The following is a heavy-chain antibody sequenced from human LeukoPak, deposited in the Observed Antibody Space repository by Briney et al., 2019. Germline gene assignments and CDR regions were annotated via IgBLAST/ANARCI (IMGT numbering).Heavy chain of an antibody. Sequence: SGTLSLTCAVYGGSFSGYYWSWIRQPPGKGLEWIGEINHSGSTNYNPSLKSRVTISVDTSKKQFSLKLSSVTAADTAVYYCARWTTVTRAFDYWGQGTLVTVSS. V-gene: IGHV4-34*01. D-gene: IGHD4-17*01. J-gene: IGHJ4*02. CDR3: ARWTTVTRAFDY. CDR2: INHSGST. CDR1: GGSFSGYY.